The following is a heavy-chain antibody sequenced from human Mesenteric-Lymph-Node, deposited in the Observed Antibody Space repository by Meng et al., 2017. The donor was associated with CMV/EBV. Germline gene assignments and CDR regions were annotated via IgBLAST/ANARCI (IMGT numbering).Heavy chain of an antibody. Sequence: SETLSLTCTVSGDSISSSDYYWTWIRQPPGKGLEWIGCVYDSGNTNYNPSFQSRVTISVDTSKNQFSLNLISVTAADTAMYYCARAYSNYYFDYWGQGTLVTVSS. CDR1: GDSISSSDYY. J-gene: IGHJ4*02. V-gene: IGHV4-61*08. D-gene: IGHD4-11*01. CDR3: ARAYSNYYFDY. CDR2: VYDSGNT.